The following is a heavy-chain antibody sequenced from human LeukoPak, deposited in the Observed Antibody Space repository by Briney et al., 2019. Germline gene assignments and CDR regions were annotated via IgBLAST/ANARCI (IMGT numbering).Heavy chain of an antibody. Sequence: SVKVSCKASGGTFSSYAISWVRQAPGQGLEWMGGIIPIFGTANYAQKFQGRVTITADKSTSTAYMELSSLRSEDTAVYYCARDHRDVLLWFGESWFDPWGQRTLVTVSS. V-gene: IGHV1-69*06. CDR3: ARDHRDVLLWFGESWFDP. CDR1: GGTFSSYA. D-gene: IGHD3-10*01. J-gene: IGHJ5*02. CDR2: IIPIFGTA.